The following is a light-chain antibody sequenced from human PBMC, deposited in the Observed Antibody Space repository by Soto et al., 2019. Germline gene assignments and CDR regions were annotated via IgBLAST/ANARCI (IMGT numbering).Light chain of an antibody. CDR3: QQYDNLLT. CDR2: DAS. Sequence: DIQMTQSPSSLSASLGDRVTITCRASQDISNYLNWYQQKPGKAPKLLIYDASNLETGVPSRFSGSGSGTDFTFTISSLQPEDIATYYCQQYDNLLTFGGGTKVDIK. CDR1: QDISNY. V-gene: IGKV1-33*01. J-gene: IGKJ4*01.